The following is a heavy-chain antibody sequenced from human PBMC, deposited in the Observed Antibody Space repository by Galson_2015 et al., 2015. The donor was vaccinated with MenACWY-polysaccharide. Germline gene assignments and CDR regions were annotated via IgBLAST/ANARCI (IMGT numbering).Heavy chain of an antibody. CDR1: GYPFTSYG. J-gene: IGHJ6*02. CDR2: ISTYSGNT. V-gene: IGHV1-18*01. D-gene: IGHD6-13*01. Sequence: QSGAEVKKPGASVTVSCKASGYPFTSYGVTWVRQVPGQGLEWMGWISTYSGNTNYTQSLQGRVTLTTETSTRTAYMELRNLRSDDTATYYCARAGTRIAAAGTGGYYALDVWGQGTTVIVSS. CDR3: ARAGTRIAAAGTGGYYALDV.